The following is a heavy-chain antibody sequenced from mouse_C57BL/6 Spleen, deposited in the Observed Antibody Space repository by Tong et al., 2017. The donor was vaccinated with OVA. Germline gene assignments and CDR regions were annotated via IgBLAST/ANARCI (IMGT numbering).Heavy chain of an antibody. V-gene: IGHV1S26*01. CDR3: AITTVVATDY. CDR2: INPSSGYT. D-gene: IGHD1-1*01. Sequence: VQLQESGPELVKPGASVKLSCKASGYTFTSYDINWVKQRPGQGLEWIGYINPSSGYTKYNQKFKDKATLTADKSSSTAYMQLSSLTSEDSAVYYCAITTVVATDYWGQGTTLTVSS. CDR1: GYTFTSYD. J-gene: IGHJ2*01.